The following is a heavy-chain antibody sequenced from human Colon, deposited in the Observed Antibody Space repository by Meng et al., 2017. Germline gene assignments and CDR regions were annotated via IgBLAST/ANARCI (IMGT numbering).Heavy chain of an antibody. CDR1: GDSISSDIW. V-gene: IGHV4-4*02. CDR2: VYHRGDT. D-gene: IGHD1-7*01. J-gene: IGHJ4*02. Sequence: VRLQVAGPGLVKASGTLSLACTVSGDSISSDIWWSWVRQPPGKGLEWIGEVYHRGDTNYNPSLKSRVDISVDKSKNQFYLSLFSVTAADTAVYYCGRDQGRELINHWGQGTLVTVSS. CDR3: GRDQGRELINH.